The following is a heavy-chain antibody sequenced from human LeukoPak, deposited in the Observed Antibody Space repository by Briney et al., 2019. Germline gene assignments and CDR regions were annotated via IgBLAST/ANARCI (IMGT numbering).Heavy chain of an antibody. Sequence: GGSLRLSCAASGFTFSSYSMNWVRQAPGKGLEWVSYISSSSSTIYYADSVKGRFTISRDNAKNSLYLQMNSLRDEDTAVYYCARVESSGPLPGYYYGMDVWGQGTTVTVS. J-gene: IGHJ6*02. CDR2: ISSSSSTI. CDR3: ARVESSGPLPGYYYGMDV. D-gene: IGHD3-22*01. V-gene: IGHV3-48*02. CDR1: GFTFSSYS.